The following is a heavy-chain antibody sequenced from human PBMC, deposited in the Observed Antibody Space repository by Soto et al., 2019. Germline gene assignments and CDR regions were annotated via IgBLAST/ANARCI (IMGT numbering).Heavy chain of an antibody. V-gene: IGHV4-59*01. CDR1: GGSISSYY. Sequence: SETLSLTCTVSGGSISSYYWIWIRQPQGKGLEWIGYIYYSGSTNYNPSLKSRVTISVDTSKNQFSLKLSSVTAADTAVYYCARGWGGYFQHWGQGTLVTVS. CDR2: IYYSGST. J-gene: IGHJ1*01. D-gene: IGHD7-27*01. CDR3: ARGWGGYFQH.